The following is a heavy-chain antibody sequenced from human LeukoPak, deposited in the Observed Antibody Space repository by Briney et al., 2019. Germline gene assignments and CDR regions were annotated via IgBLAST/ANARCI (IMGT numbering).Heavy chain of an antibody. CDR2: TYYRSKWYN. CDR3: VREGLHFDC. V-gene: IGHV6-1*01. J-gene: IGHJ4*02. CDR1: GDSVSSNSVA. Sequence: SQTLSLTCAISGDSVSSNSVAWNWIRQSPSRGLEWLGKTYYRSKWYNDYTVSVKSRIIINPDTSRNQFSLQLNSVTPEDTAVYYCVREGLHFDCWGQGILVTVSS.